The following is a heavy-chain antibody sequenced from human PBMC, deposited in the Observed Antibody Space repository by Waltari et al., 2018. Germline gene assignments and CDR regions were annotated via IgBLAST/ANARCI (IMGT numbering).Heavy chain of an antibody. CDR1: GFSFTNAW. V-gene: IGHV3-15*02. J-gene: IGHJ4*02. D-gene: IGHD3-16*01. Sequence: EVQLVESGGALVKPGESLRLSCAASGFSFTNAWMSWVRQAPGKGVEWVGRMKTKSDGGTTDYAATVKGRFTISRDNAKNSLYLQMNSLRAEDTAVYYCARDLSAQNMITPPGYWGQGTLVTVSS. CDR3: ARDLSAQNMITPPGY. CDR2: MKTKSDGGTT.